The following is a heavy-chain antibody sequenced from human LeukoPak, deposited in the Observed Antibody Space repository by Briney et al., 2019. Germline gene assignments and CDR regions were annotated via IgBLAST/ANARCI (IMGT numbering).Heavy chain of an antibody. V-gene: IGHV3-21*04. CDR3: ANSDGSGSYYRNPFDY. Sequence: GGSLRLSCAASGFTFSSYNMNWVRQAPGKGLEWVSFISSSSDYIYYADSLKGRFTISRDNAKNSVYLQMNSLRAGDTAVYYCANSDGSGSYYRNPFDYWGQGTLVTVSS. J-gene: IGHJ4*02. D-gene: IGHD3-10*01. CDR2: ISSSSDYI. CDR1: GFTFSSYN.